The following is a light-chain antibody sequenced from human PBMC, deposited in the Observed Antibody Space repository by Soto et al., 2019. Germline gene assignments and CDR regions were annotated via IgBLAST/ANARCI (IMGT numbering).Light chain of an antibody. V-gene: IGLV2-14*01. Sequence: QSALTQPASVSGSPGQSITISCTGTSSDVGGYNYVSWYQQHPGKAPKLMIYDVSNRPSGVSNRFSGSKSGNTASLTISGLQAEDEADYNCSSYTSSSPLYVFGTGTQLTVL. CDR1: SSDVGGYNY. CDR3: SSYTSSSPLYV. J-gene: IGLJ1*01. CDR2: DVS.